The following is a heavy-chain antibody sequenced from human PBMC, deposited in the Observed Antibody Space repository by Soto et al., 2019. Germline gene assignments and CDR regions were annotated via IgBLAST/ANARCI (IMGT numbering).Heavy chain of an antibody. CDR2: IYYSGST. D-gene: IGHD2-2*01. J-gene: IGHJ5*02. CDR3: ARQSCSSTSCYSWVSWFGP. V-gene: IGHV4-59*08. CDR1: GGSISSYY. Sequence: QVQLQESGPGLVKPSETLSLTCTVSGGSISSYYWSWIRQPPGKGLEWIGYIYYSGSTKYNPSLKSRVTISVDTSKSQFSLKLSSVTAADTAVYYCARQSCSSTSCYSWVSWFGPWGQGTLVTVSS.